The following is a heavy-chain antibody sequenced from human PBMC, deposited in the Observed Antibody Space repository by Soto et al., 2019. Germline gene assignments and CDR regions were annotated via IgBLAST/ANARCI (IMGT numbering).Heavy chain of an antibody. CDR1: GFTFSSYA. CDR2: ISYDGSNK. D-gene: IGHD3-10*01. J-gene: IGHJ4*02. Sequence: QVQLVESGGGVVQPGRSLRLSCAASGFTFSSYAMHWVRQAPGKGLEWVALISYDGSNKYYADSVKGRFTISRDNSKNPLYLQIDSLRVEDKGVLYCAREPYYPWPFDHWGQGTLVTVSS. V-gene: IGHV3-30-3*01. CDR3: AREPYYPWPFDH.